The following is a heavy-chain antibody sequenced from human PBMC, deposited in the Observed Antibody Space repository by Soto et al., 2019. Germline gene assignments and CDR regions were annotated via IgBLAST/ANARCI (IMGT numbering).Heavy chain of an antibody. J-gene: IGHJ3*02. D-gene: IGHD6-13*01. V-gene: IGHV1-46*01. CDR1: GYTFTSYY. CDR2: INPSGGST. Sequence: ASVKVSCKASGYTFTSYYMHWVRQAPGQGLEWMGIINPSGGSTSYAQKFQGRVTMTRDTSTSTVYMELSSLRSEDTAVYYCAREPVAAAGPPYAFAIRGQGTMVTVS. CDR3: AREPVAAAGPPYAFAI.